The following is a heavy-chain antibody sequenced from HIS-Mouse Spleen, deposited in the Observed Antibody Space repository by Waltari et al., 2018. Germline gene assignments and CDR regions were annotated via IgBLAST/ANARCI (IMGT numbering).Heavy chain of an antibody. CDR1: GYTFTGYY. D-gene: IGHD7-27*01. V-gene: IGHV1-2*02. Sequence: QVQLVQSGAEVKKPGASVKVSCKASGYTFTGYYMHWVRQAPGQGLEWMGWINPNIGGTNYAQKFQGRVTMTRDTSISTAYMELSRLRSDDTAVYYCARVGLGIAFDIWGQGTMVTVSS. CDR3: ARVGLGIAFDI. J-gene: IGHJ3*02. CDR2: INPNIGGT.